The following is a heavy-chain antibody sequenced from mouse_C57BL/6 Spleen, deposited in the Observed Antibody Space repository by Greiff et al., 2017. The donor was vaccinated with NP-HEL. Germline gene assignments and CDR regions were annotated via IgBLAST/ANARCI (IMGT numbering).Heavy chain of an antibody. J-gene: IGHJ1*03. Sequence: QVQLQQPGAELVKPGASVKLSCKASGYTFTSYWMHWVKQRPGQGLEWIGMIHPNSGSTNYNEKFKSKATLTVDKSSSTAYMQLSSLTSEDSAVYYCARLGGIYYDPHWYFDVWGTGTTVTVSS. CDR1: GYTFTSYW. V-gene: IGHV1-64*01. D-gene: IGHD2-4*01. CDR3: ARLGGIYYDPHWYFDV. CDR2: IHPNSGST.